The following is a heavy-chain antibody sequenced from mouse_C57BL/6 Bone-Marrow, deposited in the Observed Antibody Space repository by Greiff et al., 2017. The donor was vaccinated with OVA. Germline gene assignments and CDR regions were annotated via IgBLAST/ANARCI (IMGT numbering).Heavy chain of an antibody. Sequence: EVMLVESGGGLVKPGGSLKLSCAASGFTFSSYAMSWVRQTPEKRLEWVATISDGGSYTYYPDNVKGRFTISRDNAKNNLYLQMSHLKSEDTPMYYCGRGRGGAYWGQGTLVTVSA. D-gene: IGHD6-1*01. V-gene: IGHV5-4*03. CDR1: GFTFSSYA. J-gene: IGHJ3*01. CDR3: GRGRGGAY. CDR2: ISDGGSYT.